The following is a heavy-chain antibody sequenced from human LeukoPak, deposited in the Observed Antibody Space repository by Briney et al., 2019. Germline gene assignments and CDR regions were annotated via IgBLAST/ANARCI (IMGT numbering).Heavy chain of an antibody. Sequence: PGGSLRLSCAASGFTFSNYAMHWVRQAPGKGLEWVAVMSYVGSNKYYADSVKGRFTISRDNSKNTLYLQMNSLRAEDTAVYYCARDTGGSLDYWGQGTLVTVSS. CDR1: GFTFSNYA. CDR3: ARDTGGSLDY. CDR2: MSYVGSNK. D-gene: IGHD2-8*02. J-gene: IGHJ4*02. V-gene: IGHV3-30-3*01.